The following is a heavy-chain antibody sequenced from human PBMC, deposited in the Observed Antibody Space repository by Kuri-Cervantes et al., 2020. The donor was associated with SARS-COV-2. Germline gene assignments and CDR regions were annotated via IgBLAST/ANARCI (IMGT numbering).Heavy chain of an antibody. V-gene: IGHV4-59*01. J-gene: IGHJ5*02. CDR2: IYHSGST. Sequence: ESLKISCTVSDGSISNYYWSWIRQPPGKGLEWIGYIYHSGSTNYNPSLNSRVTISIDTSKNQFALRLSTATAADTAVYYCARGGTYYYDRSGFDWFDPWGQGTLVTVSS. CDR1: DGSISNYY. D-gene: IGHD3-22*01. CDR3: ARGGTYYYDRSGFDWFDP.